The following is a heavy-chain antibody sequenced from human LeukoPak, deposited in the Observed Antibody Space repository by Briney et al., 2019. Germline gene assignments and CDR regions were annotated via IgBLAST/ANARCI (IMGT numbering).Heavy chain of an antibody. V-gene: IGHV3-48*01. J-gene: IGHJ5*02. Sequence: GGSLRLSCAASGFTLSFSTYNMMWVRQAPGKGLEWISFISNVGSTIYYAASVEGRFTIPRDNAKNLLYLEMNGLRAEDTAVYYCARELYRGLGNWFDPWGQGTLVTVSS. CDR1: GFTLSFSTYN. CDR3: ARELYRGLGNWFDP. CDR2: ISNVGSTI. D-gene: IGHD3-10*01.